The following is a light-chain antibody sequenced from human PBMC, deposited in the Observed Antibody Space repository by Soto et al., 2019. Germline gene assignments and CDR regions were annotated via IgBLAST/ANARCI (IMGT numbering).Light chain of an antibody. CDR3: SSYTGNTVV. CDR2: EVS. CDR1: SSDVGAYNY. J-gene: IGLJ2*01. Sequence: QSVLTQPPSASGSPGQSVTISCTGTSSDVGAYNYVSWYQQHPGKVPKVMIYEVSKRPSGVPDRFSGSKSGNTASLTVSGLQAEDEADYYCSSYTGNTVVFGGGTKLTVL. V-gene: IGLV2-8*01.